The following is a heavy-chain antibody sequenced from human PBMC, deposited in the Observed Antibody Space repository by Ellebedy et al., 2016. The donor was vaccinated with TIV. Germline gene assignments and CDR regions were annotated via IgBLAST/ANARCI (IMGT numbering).Heavy chain of an antibody. CDR1: GYSFISYW. D-gene: IGHD6-19*01. J-gene: IGHJ4*02. Sequence: GESLKIPCKGSGYSFISYWIGRVRQMPGKGLEWMGYIYSGDSDTRYSPSFQGQVTISVDKSISTAYLQLSSLKASDTAIYYCARGDRGSGWYWDKWGQGTLVTVSS. V-gene: IGHV5-51*01. CDR2: IYSGDSDT. CDR3: ARGDRGSGWYWDK.